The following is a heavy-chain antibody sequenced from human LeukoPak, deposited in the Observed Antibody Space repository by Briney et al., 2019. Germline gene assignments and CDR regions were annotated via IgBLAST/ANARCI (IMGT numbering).Heavy chain of an antibody. CDR3: ARQGRYGDYRIDY. J-gene: IGHJ4*02. D-gene: IGHD4-17*01. CDR2: IYYSGST. V-gene: IGHV4-39*01. Sequence: QPSETLSLTCTVSGGSISSSSYYWGWIRQPPGKGLEWIGSIYYSGSTYYNPSLKSRVTISVDTSKNQFSLKLSSVTAADTAVYYCARQGRYGDYRIDYWGQGTLVTVSS. CDR1: GGSISSSSYY.